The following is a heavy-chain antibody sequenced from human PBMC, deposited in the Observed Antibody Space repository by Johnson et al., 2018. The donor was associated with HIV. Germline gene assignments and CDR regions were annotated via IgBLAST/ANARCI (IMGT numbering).Heavy chain of an antibody. J-gene: IGHJ3*02. V-gene: IGHV3-30-3*02. CDR3: AKVLSWNYLTAKSDDAFDI. CDR2: ISYDGSNE. D-gene: IGHD1-7*01. Sequence: PGKGLEWVAVISYDGSNEYYADSVKGRFTISRDNSKNTLYLQMNSLRAEDTAVYYCAKVLSWNYLTAKSDDAFDIWGQGTMVTVSS.